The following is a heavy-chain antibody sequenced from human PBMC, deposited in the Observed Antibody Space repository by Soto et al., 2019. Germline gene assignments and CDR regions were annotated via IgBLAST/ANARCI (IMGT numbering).Heavy chain of an antibody. D-gene: IGHD6-6*01. V-gene: IGHV4-59*08. CDR3: ARHVSSSSLDY. CDR2: IYYSGST. Sequence: PSETLSLTCTVSGGSISSYYWSWIWQPPGKGLEWIGYIYYSGSTNYNPSLKSRVTISVDTSKNQFSLKLSSVTAADTAVYYCARHVSSSSLDYWGQGTLVTVSS. CDR1: GGSISSYY. J-gene: IGHJ4*02.